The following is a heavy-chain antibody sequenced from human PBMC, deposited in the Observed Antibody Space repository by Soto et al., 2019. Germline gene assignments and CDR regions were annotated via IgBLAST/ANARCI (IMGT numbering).Heavy chain of an antibody. CDR2: IYPGDSDT. CDR3: ARHVIVVVPAATYYYGMDV. CDR1: GYSFTSYW. Sequence: GESLKISCKGSGYSFTSYWIGWVRQMPGKGLEWMGIIYPGDSDTRYSPSFQGQVTISADKSISTAYLQWSSLKASDTAMYYCARHVIVVVPAATYYYGMDVWGQGTTVTVS. V-gene: IGHV5-51*01. D-gene: IGHD2-2*01. J-gene: IGHJ6*02.